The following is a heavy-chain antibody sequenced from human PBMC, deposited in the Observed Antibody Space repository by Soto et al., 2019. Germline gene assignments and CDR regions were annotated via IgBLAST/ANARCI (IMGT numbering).Heavy chain of an antibody. CDR2: IYYSGST. CDR3: TSQGTYDSSGYYLNY. V-gene: IGHV4-61*08. D-gene: IGHD3-22*01. J-gene: IGHJ4*02. Sequence: PSETLSLTCTVSGGSISSGDYYWSWIRQPPGKGLEWIGYIYYSGSTNYNPSLESRVAISVETSKNQFFLKLSSVTAADTAVYYCTSQGTYDSSGYYLNYWGQGTLVTVSS. CDR1: GGSISSGDYY.